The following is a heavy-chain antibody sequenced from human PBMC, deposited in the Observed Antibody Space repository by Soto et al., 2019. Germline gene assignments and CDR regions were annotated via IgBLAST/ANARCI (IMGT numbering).Heavy chain of an antibody. CDR2: IYWDDDK. V-gene: IGHV2-5*02. D-gene: IGHD3-10*01. J-gene: IGHJ4*02. CDR1: GFSLNTGGVG. CDR3: SLVITIVRGVIINN. Sequence: VSGPTLVNPTQTLTLTCTFSGFSLNTGGVGVGWIRQSPGKALEWLGLIYWDDDKRYSPSLKTRLTITKDTSKNQVVLTMTNMDPVDTATYYCSLVITIVRGVIINNWGQGTLVTVSS.